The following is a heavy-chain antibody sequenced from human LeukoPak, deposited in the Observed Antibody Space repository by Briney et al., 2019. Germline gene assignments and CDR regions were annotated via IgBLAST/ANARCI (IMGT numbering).Heavy chain of an antibody. CDR1: GFTFRNYG. CDR2: IYYDGSNQ. V-gene: IGHV3-33*01. J-gene: IGHJ4*02. Sequence: PGRSLRLSCATSGFTFRNYGMHWDRQAPGKGREWVAIIYYDGSNQYYADSVKGRFTISRDNSKNTLYLQLNSLRAEDTAMYYCARDRGQSYFDYWGQGTLVTVSS. D-gene: IGHD3-10*01. CDR3: ARDRGQSYFDY.